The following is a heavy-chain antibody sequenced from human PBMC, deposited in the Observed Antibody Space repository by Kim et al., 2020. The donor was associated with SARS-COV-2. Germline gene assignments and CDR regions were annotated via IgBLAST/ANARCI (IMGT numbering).Heavy chain of an antibody. CDR3: ARRMAPIGFFDY. V-gene: IGHV3-23*01. J-gene: IGHJ4*02. CDR1: GFTFSNYA. CDR2: ISGSDAGT. Sequence: GGSLRLSCAASGFTFSNYAMNWVRQAPGKGLEWVSHISGSDAGTMYADSVKGRFTISRDNSKDTLYLQMNSLRAEDTGVYYCARRMAPIGFFDYWGQG. D-gene: IGHD5-12*01.